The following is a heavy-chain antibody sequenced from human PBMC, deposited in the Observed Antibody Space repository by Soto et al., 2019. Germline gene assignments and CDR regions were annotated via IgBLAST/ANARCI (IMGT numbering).Heavy chain of an antibody. CDR2: IVVGSGIT. D-gene: IGHD6-13*01. CDR3: VKDRSSWYYFDY. CDR1: GFTFTSCA. Sequence: SVKVSCKAAGFTFTSCAVQWVREARGQRVEWIGWIVVGSGITNYAQKFQERVTITRDMSTSTAYMELSSLRYEDTAVYYGVKDRSSWYYFDYWGQGTLVTVSS. V-gene: IGHV1-58*01. J-gene: IGHJ4*02.